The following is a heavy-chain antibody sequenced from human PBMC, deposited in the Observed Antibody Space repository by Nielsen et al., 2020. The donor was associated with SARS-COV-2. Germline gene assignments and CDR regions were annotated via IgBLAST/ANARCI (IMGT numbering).Heavy chain of an antibody. CDR3: ARMGIDSGSYSDY. CDR2: ISYDGSNK. J-gene: IGHJ4*02. V-gene: IGHV3-30*04. Sequence: GGSLRLSCAISGFTFDSYAMHWVRQAPGKGLEWVAVISYDGSNKYYADSVKGRFTISRDNSKNTLYLQMNSLRAEDTAVYYCARMGIDSGSYSDYWGQGTLVTVSS. D-gene: IGHD1-26*01. CDR1: GFTFDSYA.